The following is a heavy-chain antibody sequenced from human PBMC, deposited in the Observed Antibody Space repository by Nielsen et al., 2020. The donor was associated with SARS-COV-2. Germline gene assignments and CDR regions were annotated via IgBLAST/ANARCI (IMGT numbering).Heavy chain of an antibody. J-gene: IGHJ6*02. Sequence: SETLSLTCGVSGGAFSGYRWTWVRQSPGKGLEWLGEINDSGTTNYNPPLTGRVSISQDASKRQLPLKLSSVTAADTALYFCARGIYDFLSGSDVSLNGLDVWGQGTTVTVSS. CDR3: ARGIYDFLSGSDVSLNGLDV. V-gene: IGHV4-34*01. CDR2: INDSGTT. CDR1: GGAFSGYR. D-gene: IGHD3-3*01.